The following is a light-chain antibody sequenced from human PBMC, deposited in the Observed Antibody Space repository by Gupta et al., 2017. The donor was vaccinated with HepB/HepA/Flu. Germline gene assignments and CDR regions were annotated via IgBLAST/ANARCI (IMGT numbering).Light chain of an antibody. CDR1: QNISNY. Sequence: IQLTLSPSSLSASVGDRVTITCRASQNISNYLNWYQQRPGKAPKLLIFDASNLHSGVPSRFSGRGSGTDFTLTISSLQPEEFGTYYCQQDYNNPLTFGRGTKVEIK. CDR2: DAS. J-gene: IGKJ4*01. CDR3: QQDYNNPLT. V-gene: IGKV1-33*01.